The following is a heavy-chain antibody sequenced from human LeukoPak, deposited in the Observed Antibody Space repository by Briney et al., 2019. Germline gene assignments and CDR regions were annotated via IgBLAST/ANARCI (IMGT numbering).Heavy chain of an antibody. V-gene: IGHV3-74*01. CDR1: GFTFSNYW. CDR2: INSDGSTT. Sequence: GGSLRLSCAASGFTFSNYWIHWVRQDPGKGLVWVSRINSDGSTTTYADSVKGRFTISRDNAKNTLYLQMNSLRAEDSAVYYCGGTYCSNGVCYRDDSFDIWGQGTPVTVSS. J-gene: IGHJ3*02. CDR3: GGTYCSNGVCYRDDSFDI. D-gene: IGHD2-8*01.